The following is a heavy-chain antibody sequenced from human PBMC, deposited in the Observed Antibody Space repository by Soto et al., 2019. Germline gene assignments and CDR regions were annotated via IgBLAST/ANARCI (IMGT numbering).Heavy chain of an antibody. V-gene: IGHV4-59*08. CDR1: GGSISSYY. Sequence: SETLSLTCTVSGGSISSYYWSWIRQTPGKGLEWIGYIFYFGSTNYNPSLKSRVTLSIDTSKNQLSLKLSSVTAADTAVYYCAKSATVPAAIAYWGQGTLVTVSS. CDR3: AKSATVPAAIAY. J-gene: IGHJ4*02. CDR2: IFYFGST. D-gene: IGHD2-2*02.